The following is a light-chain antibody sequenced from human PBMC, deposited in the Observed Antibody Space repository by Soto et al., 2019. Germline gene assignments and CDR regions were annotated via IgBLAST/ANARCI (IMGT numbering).Light chain of an antibody. V-gene: IGKV3-20*01. CDR2: DTS. CDR1: QSVSSSY. Sequence: VWTQAPGTLSLSPGDRATLSCRASQSVSSSYLAWYQQKPGQAPRLLIYDTSSRATGIPDRFSGGGSGTDFTLTISRLEAEDFAVYYCQQYGNSPFTFGHGTKVEIK. CDR3: QQYGNSPFT. J-gene: IGKJ3*01.